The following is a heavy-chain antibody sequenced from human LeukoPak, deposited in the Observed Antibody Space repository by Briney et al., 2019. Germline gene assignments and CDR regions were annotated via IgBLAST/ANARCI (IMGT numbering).Heavy chain of an antibody. Sequence: GGSLRLSCTVSGFSLSSYAMSWVRRAPGKGLEWVSRKTDGSSTSYADSVKGRFTISRDNAKNTLYLQMNSLRAEDTAVYYCARDFMYNNRCTGCWGQGTLVTVSS. D-gene: IGHD1-14*01. CDR1: GFSLSSYA. CDR3: ARDFMYNNRCTGC. CDR2: KTDGSST. J-gene: IGHJ4*02. V-gene: IGHV3-74*01.